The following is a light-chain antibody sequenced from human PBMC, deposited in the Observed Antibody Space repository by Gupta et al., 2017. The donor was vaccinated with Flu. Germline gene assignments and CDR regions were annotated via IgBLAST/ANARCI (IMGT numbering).Light chain of an antibody. V-gene: IGKV1-39*01. CDR1: HSISNY. J-gene: IGKJ1*01. CDR3: QQGDRTPQM. CDR2: AAS. Sequence: SSPSASVADRVTITCRASHSISNYVDWYQQKPGKATKLLIYAASSLQSGVPSRFRGSGSGTDFTLTISRLQPEDFATYYCQQGDRTPQMFGPGTKVEIK.